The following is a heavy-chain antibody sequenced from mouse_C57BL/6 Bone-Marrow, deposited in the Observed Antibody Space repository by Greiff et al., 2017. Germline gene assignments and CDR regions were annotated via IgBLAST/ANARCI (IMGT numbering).Heavy chain of an antibody. CDR3: AIVTTVVATGAMDY. CDR2: IYPRSGNT. V-gene: IGHV1-81*01. CDR1: GYTFTSYG. Sequence: VQVVESGAELARPGASVKLSCKASGYTFTSYGISWVKQSTGQGLEWIGEIYPRSGNTYYNEKFKGKATLTADKSSSTAYMELRSLTSEDSAVYFCAIVTTVVATGAMDYWGQGTSVTVSS. D-gene: IGHD1-1*01. J-gene: IGHJ4*01.